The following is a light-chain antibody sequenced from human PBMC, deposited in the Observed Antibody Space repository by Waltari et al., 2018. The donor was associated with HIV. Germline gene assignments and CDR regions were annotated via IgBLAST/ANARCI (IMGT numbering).Light chain of an antibody. CDR3: QSADSSGTYWV. CDR2: KDR. J-gene: IGLJ3*02. CDR1: ALPKQY. Sequence: SYELTQPPSVSVSPGQTARITCSGDALPKQYAYWYQQKPGQAPVLVIYKDRERPSGIPERCSGSSSGTTVTLTISGVQAEDEADYYCQSADSSGTYWVFGGGTKLTVL. V-gene: IGLV3-25*03.